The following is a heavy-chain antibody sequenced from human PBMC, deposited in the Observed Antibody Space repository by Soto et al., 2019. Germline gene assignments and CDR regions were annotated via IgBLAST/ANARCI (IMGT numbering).Heavy chain of an antibody. D-gene: IGHD4-17*01. Sequence: SXRLSCAASGFTFSTYWMHLVRQAPGKGLVLVSHINSDGSSTTYADSVKGRFTISRDNAKNTLYLQMNSLRAEDTALYYCARRDYVIDYYYGMDVWGQGTTVTGSS. CDR1: GFTFSTYW. V-gene: IGHV3-74*01. J-gene: IGHJ6*02. CDR3: ARRDYVIDYYYGMDV. CDR2: INSDGSST.